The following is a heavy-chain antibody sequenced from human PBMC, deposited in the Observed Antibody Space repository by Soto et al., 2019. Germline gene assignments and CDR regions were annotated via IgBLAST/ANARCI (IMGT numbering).Heavy chain of an antibody. CDR2: INHSGST. D-gene: IGHD3-16*01. Sequence: PSESLSLTCAVYGGSFSGYYWSWIRQPPGKGLEWIGEINHSGSTNYNPSLKSRVTISVDTSKNQFSLKLSSVTAADTAVYYCARAWGGVPDYWGQGTLVTAPQ. J-gene: IGHJ4*02. V-gene: IGHV4-34*01. CDR3: ARAWGGVPDY. CDR1: GGSFSGYY.